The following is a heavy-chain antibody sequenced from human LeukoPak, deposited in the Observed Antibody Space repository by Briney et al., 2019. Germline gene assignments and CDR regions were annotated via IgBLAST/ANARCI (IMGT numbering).Heavy chain of an antibody. D-gene: IGHD3-22*01. Sequence: SETLSLTCTVSGGSISSYYWSWIRQPPGKGLEWIGYIYYSGSTNYNPSLKSRVTISVDTSKNQFSLKLSSVTAADTAVYYCARRLSPGYYYDSSGYDAFDIWGQGTMVTVSS. CDR3: ARRLSPGYYYDSSGYDAFDI. CDR2: IYYSGST. CDR1: GGSISSYY. V-gene: IGHV4-59*08. J-gene: IGHJ3*02.